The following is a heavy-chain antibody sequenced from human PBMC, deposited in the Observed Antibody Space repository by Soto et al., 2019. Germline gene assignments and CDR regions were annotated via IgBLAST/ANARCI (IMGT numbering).Heavy chain of an antibody. CDR3: ARGGLLPDY. CDR1: GGSISSGGYS. CDR2: ISHSGST. Sequence: SETLSLTCAVSGGSISSGGYSWSWIRQPPGKGLEWIGYISHSGSTYYNPSPKSRVTISVDRSKNQFSLKLSSVTAADTAVYYCARGGLLPDYWGQGTLVTVSS. V-gene: IGHV4-30-2*01. D-gene: IGHD6-19*01. J-gene: IGHJ4*02.